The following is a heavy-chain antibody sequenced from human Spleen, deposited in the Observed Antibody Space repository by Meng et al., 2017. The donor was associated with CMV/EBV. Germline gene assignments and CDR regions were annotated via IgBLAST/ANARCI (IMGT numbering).Heavy chain of an antibody. CDR1: ISSGGYY. CDR2: IYYSGST. D-gene: IGHD2-15*01. Sequence: ISSGGYYWSWIRQHPGEGLEWIGYIYYSGSTYYNPSLKSRVTISVDTSKNQFSLKLSSVTAADTAVYYCARGLYCSGGSCYSVRYFDLWGRGTLVTVSS. J-gene: IGHJ2*01. CDR3: ARGLYCSGGSCYSVRYFDL. V-gene: IGHV4-31*02.